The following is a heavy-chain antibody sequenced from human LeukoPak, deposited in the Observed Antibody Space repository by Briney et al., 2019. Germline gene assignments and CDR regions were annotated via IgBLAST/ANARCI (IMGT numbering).Heavy chain of an antibody. J-gene: IGHJ4*02. V-gene: IGHV3-74*01. D-gene: IGHD5-24*01. CDR3: ARDLPDEKDLDY. Sequence: GGYLRLSCAASGFTFSSYWMHWVRQAPGKGLVWVSRINSDGSSTSYADSVKGRFTISRDNAKNTLYLQMNSLIAEDTAVYYCARDLPDEKDLDYWGQGTLVTVSS. CDR2: INSDGSST. CDR1: GFTFSSYW.